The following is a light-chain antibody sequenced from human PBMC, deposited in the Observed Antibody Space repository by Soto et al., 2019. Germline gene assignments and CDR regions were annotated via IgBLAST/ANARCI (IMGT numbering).Light chain of an antibody. J-gene: IGLJ3*02. CDR1: SSDVGNYNL. Sequence: QSALTQPASVSGSPGQSITISCTGTSSDVGNYNLVSWYQQHPGKAPKLMIYEGTKRPSGVSNRFSGSKSGNTASLTISGLQAEDEADYHCCSYAGSTTWVFGGGTKL. V-gene: IGLV2-23*01. CDR2: EGT. CDR3: CSYAGSTTWV.